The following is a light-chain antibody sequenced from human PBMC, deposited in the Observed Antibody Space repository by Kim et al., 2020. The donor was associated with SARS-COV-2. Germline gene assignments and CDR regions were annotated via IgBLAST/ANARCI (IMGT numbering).Light chain of an antibody. V-gene: IGKV3-20*01. Sequence: EIVLTQSPGTLSLSPGERATLSCRASQSVSSSYLAWYQQKPGQPPRLLIYGASSRATGIPDRFSGSGSGTDFTLTISRLEPEDFAVYYCQQRGSSPPTFGPGTKVDIK. J-gene: IGKJ3*01. CDR1: QSVSSSY. CDR2: GAS. CDR3: QQRGSSPPT.